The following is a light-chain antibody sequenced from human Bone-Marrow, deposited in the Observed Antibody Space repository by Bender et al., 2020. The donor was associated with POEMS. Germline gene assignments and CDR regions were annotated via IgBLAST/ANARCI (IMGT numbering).Light chain of an antibody. Sequence: QSVLTQPPSVSGAPGQRVTISCTGSNSNIGAGYDVHWYQQLPGTAPKLLIYGKNNRPSGVPDRFSGSMSGTSASLAISGLHSEDEADYYCVAWDDTLNGWVFGGGTKLTVL. V-gene: IGLV1-50*01. J-gene: IGLJ2*01. CDR2: GKN. CDR1: NSNIGAGYD. CDR3: VAWDDTLNGWV.